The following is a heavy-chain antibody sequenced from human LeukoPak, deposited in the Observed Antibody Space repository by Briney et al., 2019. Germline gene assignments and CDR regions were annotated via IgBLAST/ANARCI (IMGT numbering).Heavy chain of an antibody. CDR2: ISGSGGST. V-gene: IGHV3-23*01. D-gene: IGHD6-6*01. Sequence: XRQAPGKGLEWVSAISGSGGSTYYADSVKGRFTISRDNSKNTLYLQMNSLRAEDTAVYYCAKDRQYSSSWTNNWFDPWGQGTLVTVSS. J-gene: IGHJ5*02. CDR3: AKDRQYSSSWTNNWFDP.